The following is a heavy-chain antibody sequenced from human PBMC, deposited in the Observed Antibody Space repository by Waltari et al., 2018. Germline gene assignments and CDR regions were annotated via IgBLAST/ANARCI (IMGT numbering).Heavy chain of an antibody. V-gene: IGHV4-39*01. CDR1: GGSISTNYN. D-gene: IGHD4-17*01. J-gene: IGHJ1*01. CDR3: GRIAFGDDGGYFQH. CDR2: MKYRGST. Sequence: QLQLQESGPGLVKPSETLSLTCTVSGGSISTNYNWGWIRQPPGKGLEWMGNMKYRGSTFYNPALKRRVTISLDTSKNQLSLRLSSVGVADTAVYFCGRIAFGDDGGYFQHWGQGTLVTVSS.